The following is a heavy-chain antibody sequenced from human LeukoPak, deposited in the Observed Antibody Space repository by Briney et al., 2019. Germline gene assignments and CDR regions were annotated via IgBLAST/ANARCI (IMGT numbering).Heavy chain of an antibody. CDR2: INPSGGST. J-gene: IGHJ4*02. D-gene: IGHD1-26*01. V-gene: IGHV1-46*01. Sequence: ASVKVSCKASGYTFTSYYMHWVRQAPGQGLEWMGIINPSGGSTSYAQKFQGRVTMTRDTSTGTVYMELSSLRSEDTAVYYCARATWELPYDYWGQGTLVTVSS. CDR1: GYTFTSYY. CDR3: ARATWELPYDY.